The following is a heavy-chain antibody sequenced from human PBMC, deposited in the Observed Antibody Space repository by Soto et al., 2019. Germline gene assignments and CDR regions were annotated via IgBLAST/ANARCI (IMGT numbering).Heavy chain of an antibody. CDR2: ISAYNGNT. CDR1: GYTFTSYG. V-gene: IGHV1-18*01. J-gene: IGHJ4*02. Sequence: ASVKVSCKASGYTFTSYGISWVRQAPGQGLEWMGRISAYNGNTNYAQKLQGRFTISRDNSKNTLYLQMNSLRAEDTAVYYCAKALRFLEWLNGPIDYWGQGTLVTVSS. CDR3: AKALRFLEWLNGPIDY. D-gene: IGHD3-3*01.